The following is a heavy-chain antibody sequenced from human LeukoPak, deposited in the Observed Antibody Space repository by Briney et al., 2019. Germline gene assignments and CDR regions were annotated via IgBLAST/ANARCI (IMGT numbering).Heavy chain of an antibody. Sequence: ASVKVSCKASGYTFTGYYMHWVRQAPGQGLEWMGWINPNSGGTNYAQKFQGRVTMTRDTSISTAYMELRSLRSDDTAVYYCARDLNFGWNYYLGDYYYYMDVWGKGTTVTVSS. V-gene: IGHV1-2*02. CDR2: INPNSGGT. J-gene: IGHJ6*03. CDR1: GYTFTGYY. D-gene: IGHD1-7*01. CDR3: ARDLNFGWNYYLGDYYYYMDV.